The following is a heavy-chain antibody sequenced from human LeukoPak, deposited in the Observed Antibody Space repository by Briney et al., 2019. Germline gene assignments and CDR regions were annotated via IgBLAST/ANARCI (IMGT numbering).Heavy chain of an antibody. CDR1: GYTFTSYG. CDR3: ARFQYQLLSSWFDP. Sequence: ASVKVSCKASGYTFTSYGISWVRQAPGQGLEWMGWISAYNGNTNYAQKLQGRVTMTTDTSTSTAYMELRGLRSDDTAVYYCARFQYQLLSSWFDPWGQGTLVTVSS. J-gene: IGHJ5*02. CDR2: ISAYNGNT. V-gene: IGHV1-18*04. D-gene: IGHD2-2*01.